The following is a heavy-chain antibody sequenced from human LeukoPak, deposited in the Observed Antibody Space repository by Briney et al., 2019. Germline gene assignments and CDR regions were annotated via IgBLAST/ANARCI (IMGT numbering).Heavy chain of an antibody. J-gene: IGHJ3*02. CDR1: GYTLTELS. D-gene: IGHD2-15*01. CDR2: FDPEDGET. CDR3: ATFTTRGYCSGGSCYPQITNDAFDI. V-gene: IGHV1-24*01. Sequence: ALVKVSCKVSGYTLTELSMHWVRQAPGKGLEWMGGFDPEDGETIYAQKFQGRVTMTEDTSTDTAYMELSSLRSEDTAVYYGATFTTRGYCSGGSCYPQITNDAFDIWGQGTMVTVSS.